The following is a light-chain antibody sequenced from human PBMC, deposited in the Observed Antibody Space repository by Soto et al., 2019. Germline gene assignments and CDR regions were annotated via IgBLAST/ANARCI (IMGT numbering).Light chain of an antibody. Sequence: EIVLTQSPGTLSLSPGERATLSCRASQSVSSSYLAWYQQKPGQAPRPLIYGASSRATGIPDRFSGSGSGTAFTLTISRLEPEDFAVYYCQQYGSSPYTFAQGTKLEIK. J-gene: IGKJ2*01. V-gene: IGKV3-20*01. CDR2: GAS. CDR3: QQYGSSPYT. CDR1: QSVSSSY.